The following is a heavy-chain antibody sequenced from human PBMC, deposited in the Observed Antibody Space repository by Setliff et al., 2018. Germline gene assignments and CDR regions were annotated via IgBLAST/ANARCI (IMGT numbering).Heavy chain of an antibody. V-gene: IGHV1-8*02. J-gene: IGHJ6*04. Sequence: ASVKVSCKASGYPFTSYDIHWLRLTSGQGLEWMGWLDPSSGDTGFATKFQGRVTVTRDTSISTAYMELSSLTSEDTAVYYCARGRTRTSTIFGIVSLSSWGDGTTVTVSS. CDR1: GYPFTSYD. CDR2: LDPSSGDT. D-gene: IGHD3-3*01. CDR3: ARGRTRTSTIFGIVSLSS.